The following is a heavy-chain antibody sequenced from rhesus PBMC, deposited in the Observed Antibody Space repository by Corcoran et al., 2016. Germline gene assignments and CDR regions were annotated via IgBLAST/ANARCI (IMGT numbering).Heavy chain of an antibody. D-gene: IGHD3-28*01. CDR3: ARAGLFRYWYFDL. CDR1: GGSTRDSTR. V-gene: IGHV4S10*01. Sequence: QVHLQASGPGVVKPSAPLSLPCAVTGGSTRDSTRWRWLPPPPGNGLEWMGYTYGSSTSTNDNPASKSRVTISKDTSKNQFSVKLSAGTAADTAVYYCARAGLFRYWYFDLWGPGTPITISS. CDR2: TYGSSTST. J-gene: IGHJ2*01.